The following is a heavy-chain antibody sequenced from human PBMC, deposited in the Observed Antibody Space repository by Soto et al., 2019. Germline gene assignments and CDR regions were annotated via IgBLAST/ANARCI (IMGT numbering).Heavy chain of an antibody. V-gene: IGHV4-59*01. CDR1: GDSSNNYY. Sequence: SETLSLTCTVSGDSSNNYYWSWIRQPPGKGLEWIGYIYYSGSTNYNPSLKSRGTISIDTSKNQFSLKLSSVTAADTAVYYCARVPQLVVFDPWGQGTLVTVSS. J-gene: IGHJ5*02. D-gene: IGHD6-6*01. CDR2: IYYSGST. CDR3: ARVPQLVVFDP.